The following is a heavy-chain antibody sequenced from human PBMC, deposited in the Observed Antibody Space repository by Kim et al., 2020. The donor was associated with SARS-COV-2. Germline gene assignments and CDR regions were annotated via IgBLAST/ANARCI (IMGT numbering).Heavy chain of an antibody. CDR3: TKDGRLSRWAPNDAFDL. D-gene: IGHD4-17*01. CDR1: GFTFGDFA. CDR2: ITGSGDTT. Sequence: GGSLRLSCSGSGFTFGDFAMSWVRQAPGKGLEWVAGITGSGDTTYYADSVKGRFTISRDNSKNTLYLEMASLTAEDSAVFYCTKDGRLSRWAPNDAFDLWGLGTTVTVSS. V-gene: IGHV3-23*01. J-gene: IGHJ3*01.